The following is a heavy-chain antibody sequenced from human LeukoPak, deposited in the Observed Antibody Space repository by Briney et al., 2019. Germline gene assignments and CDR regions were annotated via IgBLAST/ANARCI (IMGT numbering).Heavy chain of an antibody. CDR3: AKASDYGGNEFDC. CDR1: GFTFEHYG. V-gene: IGHV3-9*01. J-gene: IGHJ5*01. CDR2: ITWNSGYK. D-gene: IGHD4-23*01. Sequence: GGSLRLSCAASGFTFEHYGMHWVRQVPGKGLEWVSYITWNSGYKGYADSVKGRFAISRDNAKNSLHLQMKSLTGEDTAFYYCAKASDYGGNEFDCWGQGTLVTVSS.